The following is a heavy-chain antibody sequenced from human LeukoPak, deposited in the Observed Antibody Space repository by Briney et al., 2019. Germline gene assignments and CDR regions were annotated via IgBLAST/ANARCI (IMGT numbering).Heavy chain of an antibody. Sequence: SETLSLTCTVSGGSISSGGYDWGWLRQPRGKGLEWIGYIYHSGSTYYTPSLKSRVTISVDRSKNQFSLKLSSVTAADTAVNYCARRGDSHFDYWGQGTLVTVSS. CDR1: GGSISSGGYD. CDR3: ARRGDSHFDY. CDR2: IYHSGST. V-gene: IGHV4-30-2*01. D-gene: IGHD2-15*01. J-gene: IGHJ4*02.